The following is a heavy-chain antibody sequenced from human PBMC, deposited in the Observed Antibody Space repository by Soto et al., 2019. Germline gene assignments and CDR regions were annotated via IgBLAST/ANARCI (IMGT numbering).Heavy chain of an antibody. CDR3: AKEMRGWGYDIFGVDISFDP. D-gene: IGHD3-9*01. J-gene: IGHJ5*02. Sequence: EVQLLQSGGGLVQPGGSLRLSCEVSGFTFENYAMNWVRRAPGKGLEWVSSISNIGCQTYYADSVKGRFTIASDMSNKTVHLRMNNLRADDTGVYFCAKEMRGWGYDIFGVDISFDPWGRGTPVTVSS. V-gene: IGHV3-23*01. CDR2: ISNIGCQT. CDR1: GFTFENYA.